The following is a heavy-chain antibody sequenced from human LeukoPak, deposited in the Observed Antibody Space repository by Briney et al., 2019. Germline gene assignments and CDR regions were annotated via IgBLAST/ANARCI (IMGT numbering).Heavy chain of an antibody. CDR1: GYTFTGYY. CDR3: AILNDGYSSGWYRVDGMDV. Sequence: ASVKYSCKASGYTFTGYYMHWVRQAPGQGLEWMGWINPNSGGTNYAQKFQGRVTMTRNTSISTAYMELSSLRSEDTAVYYCAILNDGYSSGWYRVDGMDVWGQGTTVTVSS. D-gene: IGHD6-19*01. V-gene: IGHV1-2*02. J-gene: IGHJ6*02. CDR2: INPNSGGT.